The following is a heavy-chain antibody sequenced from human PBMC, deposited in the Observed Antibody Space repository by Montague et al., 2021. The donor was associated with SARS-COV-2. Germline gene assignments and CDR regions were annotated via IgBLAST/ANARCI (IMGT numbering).Heavy chain of an antibody. CDR2: ISGSGGST. V-gene: IGHV3-23*01. CDR1: GFTFSSYA. Sequence: SLRLSCPASGFTFSSYAMSWVRQAPGKGLEWVSAISGSGGSTYYADSVKGRFTISRDNSKNTLYLQMNSLRAEDTAVYYCAKGRTVVATISPFDYWGQGTLVTVSS. CDR3: AKGRTVVATISPFDY. D-gene: IGHD5-12*01. J-gene: IGHJ4*02.